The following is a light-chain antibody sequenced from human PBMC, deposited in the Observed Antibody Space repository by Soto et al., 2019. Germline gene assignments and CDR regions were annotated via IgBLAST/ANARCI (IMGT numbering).Light chain of an antibody. V-gene: IGKV1-39*01. CDR3: QQSYSTLSIT. J-gene: IGKJ5*01. CDR2: AAS. CDR1: ENIARH. Sequence: DIQMTQSPSSLSAPGGDRITITCRASENIARHLNWYQQKPWKAPNLLISAASNFQNAVQLPLRGGGPGTDFKLTISTLQPEDFATYYCQQSYSTLSITFGQGRRLEIE.